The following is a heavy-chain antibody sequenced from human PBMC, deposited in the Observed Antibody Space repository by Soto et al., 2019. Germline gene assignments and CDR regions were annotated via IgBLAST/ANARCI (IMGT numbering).Heavy chain of an antibody. CDR1: GGSFSSYT. CDR2: IIHVLTIT. V-gene: IGHV1-69*02. D-gene: IGHD2-21*02. Sequence: QAQLVQSGAEVKKPGSSVRLSCSTSGGSFSSYTLNWVRQAPGQGLEWLGRIIHVLTITDYAQKFRGRFTIRAGIFSYTADMEHTSLRSDDTAVYYCARCRYCGAVCYKNYYFGMDVWGHGTTVTVSS. CDR3: ARCRYCGAVCYKNYYFGMDV. J-gene: IGHJ6*02.